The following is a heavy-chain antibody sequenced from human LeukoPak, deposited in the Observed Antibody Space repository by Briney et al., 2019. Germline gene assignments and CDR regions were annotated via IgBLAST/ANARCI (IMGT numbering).Heavy chain of an antibody. D-gene: IGHD3-22*01. CDR2: IPYSGNT. V-gene: IGHV4-39*02. CDR3: SRLTHSYYSDTSGYYPYYYMDV. Sequence: PSETLSLTCTVSAGSISSGDYYWGWIRQSPGKGLEWIGRIPYSGNTYYNPSLKSRVTISVDTSKNHFSLRLSSVTAADTAVYFCSRLTHSYYSDTSGYYPYYYMDVWGEGTTVTVSS. CDR1: AGSISSGDYY. J-gene: IGHJ6*03.